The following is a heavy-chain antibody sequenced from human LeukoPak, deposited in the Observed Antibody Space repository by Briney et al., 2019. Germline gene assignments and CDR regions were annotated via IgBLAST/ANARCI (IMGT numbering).Heavy chain of an antibody. V-gene: IGHV3-74*01. J-gene: IGHJ6*02. Sequence: GGPLRLPCAASGFAFTTYWMHWVRQAPGKGLVWVSHINSDGSITSYADSVKGRFTISRDNAKNTLYLQMNSLRAEDTAVYYCARDAVDTANAVWGQGTTVTVSS. D-gene: IGHD5-18*01. CDR3: ARDAVDTANAV. CDR2: INSDGSIT. CDR1: GFAFTTYW.